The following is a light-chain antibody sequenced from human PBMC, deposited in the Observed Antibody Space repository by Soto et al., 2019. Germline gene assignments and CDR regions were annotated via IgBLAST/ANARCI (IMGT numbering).Light chain of an antibody. J-gene: IGLJ1*01. CDR3: SSYTSGSSHYV. CDR2: GVT. CDR1: SSDVGAYYS. Sequence: QSVLTQPASVSGSPGQSITISCTGTSSDVGAYYSVSWYQHHPGKAPKLIIYGVTNRPSGVSNRFSGSKSGNTASLTISGLQAEDEADYYCSSYTSGSSHYVFGTGTKLTVL. V-gene: IGLV2-14*01.